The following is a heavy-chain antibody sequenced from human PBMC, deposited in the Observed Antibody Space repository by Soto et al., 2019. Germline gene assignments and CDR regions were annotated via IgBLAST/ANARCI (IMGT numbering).Heavy chain of an antibody. CDR2: ISGSGGST. CDR3: AKDILTGYYIAFDY. V-gene: IGHV3-23*01. D-gene: IGHD3-9*01. Sequence: GGSLRLSCAASGFTFSSYAMSWVRQAPGKGLEWVSAISGSGGSTYYAASVKGRFTVSRDNSKNTLYLQINSLRAEDTALYYCAKDILTGYYIAFDYWGQGTPVTVSS. CDR1: GFTFSSYA. J-gene: IGHJ4*02.